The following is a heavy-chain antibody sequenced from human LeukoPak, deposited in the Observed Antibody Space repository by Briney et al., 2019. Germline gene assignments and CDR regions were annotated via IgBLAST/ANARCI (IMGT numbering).Heavy chain of an antibody. D-gene: IGHD3-10*01. CDR1: GFTFSSYA. J-gene: IGHJ6*02. V-gene: IGHV3-30-3*01. CDR3: ARAIVKWFGELLLSYYYGMDV. CDR2: ISYDGSNK. Sequence: PGRSLRLSCAASGFTFSSYAMHWVRQAPGKGLEWVAVISYDGSNKYYADSVKGRFTTSRDNSKNTLYLQMNSLRAEDTAVYYCARAIVKWFGELLLSYYYGMDVWGQGTTVTVSS.